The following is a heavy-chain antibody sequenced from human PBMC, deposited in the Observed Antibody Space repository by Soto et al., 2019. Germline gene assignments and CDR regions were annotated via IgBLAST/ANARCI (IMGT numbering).Heavy chain of an antibody. CDR3: ARGGHVVVVTAAFDY. CDR1: GNTFTNYY. V-gene: IGHV1-46*01. J-gene: IGHJ4*02. D-gene: IGHD2-21*02. Sequence: GASVKVSCEASGNTFTNYYIHWVRQAPGQGLEWMGTINPSGGHTTYSQNFLGRVTMTRDTSTSTLYMELTSLTSDDTVVYYCARGGHVVVVTAAFDYWGQGTLLTVSS. CDR2: INPSGGHT.